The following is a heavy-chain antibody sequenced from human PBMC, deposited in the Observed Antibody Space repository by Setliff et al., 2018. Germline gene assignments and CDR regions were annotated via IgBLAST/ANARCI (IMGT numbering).Heavy chain of an antibody. CDR1: GGSSSSHY. J-gene: IGHJ4*02. CDR2: IHYSGTT. CDR3: ARENGYCSGGACYFMFDY. D-gene: IGHD2-15*01. Sequence: KTSETLSLTCTVSGGSSSSHYWSWIRQPPGKGLEWIGYIHYSGTTNYNPSLKSRVTLSLDTAKNQFSLELRAVTVADTALYYCARENGYCSGGACYFMFDYWGQGTLVTVSS. V-gene: IGHV4-59*11.